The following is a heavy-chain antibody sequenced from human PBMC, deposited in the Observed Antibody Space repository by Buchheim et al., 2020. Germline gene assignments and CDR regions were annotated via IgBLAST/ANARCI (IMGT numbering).Heavy chain of an antibody. V-gene: IGHV4-61*01. CDR3: ARSGVGHDS. CDR1: GGSVNSDSYY. Sequence: VQLQESGPGLVKPLETLSLTCTVSGGSVNSDSYYWTWIRQPPGKGLEWIGYIYYSGSAKYNPSLKSRLTMSVDTSRNQFSLKLSSVTAADTAMYYCARSGVGHDSWGQGT. D-gene: IGHD2-8*01. CDR2: IYYSGSA. J-gene: IGHJ5*01.